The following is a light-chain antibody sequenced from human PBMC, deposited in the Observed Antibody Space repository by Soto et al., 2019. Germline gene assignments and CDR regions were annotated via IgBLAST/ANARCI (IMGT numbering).Light chain of an antibody. Sequence: QSALTQPPSASGSPGQSVTISCTGTNSDVGAYIFVSWYQQHPGKAPKLMVYDVNRRPPGVPDRFFGSKSGNTASLTVSGLQAEDEADYYCVSFAGGTYVFGTGTKVTVL. CDR3: VSFAGGTYV. CDR1: NSDVGAYIF. J-gene: IGLJ1*01. CDR2: DVN. V-gene: IGLV2-8*01.